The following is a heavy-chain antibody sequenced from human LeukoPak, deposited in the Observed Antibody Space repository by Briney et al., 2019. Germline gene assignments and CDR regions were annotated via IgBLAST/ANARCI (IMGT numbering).Heavy chain of an antibody. D-gene: IGHD2-2*02. J-gene: IGHJ4*02. Sequence: PGGSLKLSCAASGFTFSDYIMDWVRQAPGKGLEWVGRVRKRSKSYSTEYNPSVGGRFTIWRDDSQSSIYLQLNSLKTEDTAVYYCARDGGYCTSTRCYSSLDYWGQGTLVTVSS. CDR3: ARDGGYCTSTRCYSSLDY. V-gene: IGHV3-72*01. CDR2: VRKRSKSYST. CDR1: GFTFSDYI.